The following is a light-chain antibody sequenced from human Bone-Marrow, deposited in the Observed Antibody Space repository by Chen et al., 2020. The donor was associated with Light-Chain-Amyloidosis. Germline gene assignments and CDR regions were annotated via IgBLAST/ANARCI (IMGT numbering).Light chain of an antibody. V-gene: IGLV1-40*01. CDR2: ANN. Sequence: QSVLTQPPSVSGAPGQRVTVSCTGRSANIGAGYDVHWYQQLPGTAPKLLIYANNKRPSGVPDRFSGSKSVTSASLAITGLQAEDEADYYCQSYDSSLSGYVCGTGTKVTVL. CDR3: QSYDSSLSGYV. CDR1: SANIGAGYD. J-gene: IGLJ1*01.